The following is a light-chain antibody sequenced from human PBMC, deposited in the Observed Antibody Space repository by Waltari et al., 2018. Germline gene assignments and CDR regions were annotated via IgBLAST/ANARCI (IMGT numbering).Light chain of an antibody. CDR2: GAS. CDR3: QQYGSSPRIT. V-gene: IGKV3-20*01. CDR1: QSVSSSY. J-gene: IGKJ4*01. Sequence: ELVLTQSPGTLSLSPGERATLSCRARQSVSSSYLAWYQQKPGQAPRLLIYGASSRATGIPDRFSGSGSGTDFILTISRLEPEDFAVYYCQQYGSSPRITFGGGTKVEIK.